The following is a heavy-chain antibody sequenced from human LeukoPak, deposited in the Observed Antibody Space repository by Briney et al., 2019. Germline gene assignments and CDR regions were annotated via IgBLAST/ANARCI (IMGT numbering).Heavy chain of an antibody. CDR3: AKNRVQFGELSPFDY. CDR2: IYSGGST. Sequence: PGGSLRLSCVGSGFTVSSNSMNWVRQAPGKGLEWVSIIYSGGSTYYADSVKGRFTISRDNSKNTLYLQMNSLRAEDTAVYYCAKNRVQFGELSPFDYWGQGTLVTVSS. J-gene: IGHJ4*02. CDR1: GFTVSSNS. D-gene: IGHD3-10*01. V-gene: IGHV3-53*01.